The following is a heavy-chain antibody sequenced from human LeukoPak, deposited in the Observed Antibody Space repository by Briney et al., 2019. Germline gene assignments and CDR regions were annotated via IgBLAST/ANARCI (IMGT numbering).Heavy chain of an antibody. V-gene: IGHV3-66*01. D-gene: IGHD1-26*01. Sequence: GGSLRLSCAASGFTVSSNYMSWVRQAPGKGLERVSVIYSGGSTYYADSVKGRFTISRDNSKNTLYLQMNSLRAEDTAVYYCAREVGSGSYGATWGQGTLVTVSS. CDR2: IYSGGST. CDR3: AREVGSGSYGAT. CDR1: GFTVSSNY. J-gene: IGHJ5*02.